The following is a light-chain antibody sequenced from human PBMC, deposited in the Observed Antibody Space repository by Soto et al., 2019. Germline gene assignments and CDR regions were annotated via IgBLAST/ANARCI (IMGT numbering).Light chain of an antibody. CDR2: KAS. CDR1: QSVDSW. J-gene: IGKJ1*01. V-gene: IGKV1-5*03. Sequence: DIQMTQSPSTLSASIGDRVTITSRASQSVDSWLAWYQQQPGKAPKLLIYKASSLQTGVPSRFSGSGSGTEFTLTISSLQPDDFATYYCQLYNDYSRVFGQGTKVEIK. CDR3: QLYNDYSRV.